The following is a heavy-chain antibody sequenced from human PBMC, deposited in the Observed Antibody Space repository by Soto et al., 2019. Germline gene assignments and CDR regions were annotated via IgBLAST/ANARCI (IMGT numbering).Heavy chain of an antibody. CDR3: ARVEAPKRYFDWLLCTAFDY. D-gene: IGHD3-9*01. CDR1: GGSFSGYY. CDR2: INHSGST. Sequence: ETLSLTCAVYGGSFSGYYWSWIRQPPGKGLEWIGEINHSGSTNYNPSLKSRVTISVDTSKNQFSLKLSSVTAADTAVYYCARVEAPKRYFDWLLCTAFDYWGQGTLVTVSS. V-gene: IGHV4-34*01. J-gene: IGHJ4*02.